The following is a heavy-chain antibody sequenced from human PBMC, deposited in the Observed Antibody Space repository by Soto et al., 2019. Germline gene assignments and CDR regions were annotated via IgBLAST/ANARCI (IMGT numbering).Heavy chain of an antibody. V-gene: IGHV4-59*02. J-gene: IGHJ5*02. CDR2: INYSGIT. D-gene: IGHD3-16*01. CDR3: ARQEFRGSYLFDP. CDR1: GDSVSTYY. Sequence: SETLSLTCTVSGDSVSTYYWSWIRQPPGMGLEWIGYINYSGITKYNASLKSRVTISVDTSKNQLSLRLTSVTAADTAVYYCARQEFRGSYLFDPWGQGTLVTVSS.